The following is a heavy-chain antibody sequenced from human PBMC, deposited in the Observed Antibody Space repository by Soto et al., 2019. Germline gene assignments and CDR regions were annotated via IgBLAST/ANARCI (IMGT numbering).Heavy chain of an antibody. CDR2: IYTSGST. J-gene: IGHJ5*02. CDR3: ARGGRDGYNFEAP. Sequence: GTLTLTCSASGVPISSYYWSWIRRPAGKGLEWIGRIYTSGSTNYNPSLKSRVTMSVDTSKNQFSLKLSSVTAADTAVYYCARGGRDGYNFEAPWGQGTLVTVSS. D-gene: IGHD5-12*01. CDR1: GVPISSYY. V-gene: IGHV4-4*07.